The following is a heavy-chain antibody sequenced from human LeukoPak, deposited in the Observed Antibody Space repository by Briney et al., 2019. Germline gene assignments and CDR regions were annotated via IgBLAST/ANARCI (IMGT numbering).Heavy chain of an antibody. CDR1: GFTFSSYS. CDR3: ARDSLHLTGYYNVPYFDY. J-gene: IGHJ4*02. D-gene: IGHD3-9*01. Sequence: GGSLRLSCAASGFTFSSYSMNWVRQAPGKGLELVSSISSSSSDIYYADSVKGRFTISRDNAKNSLYLQMTSLRAEDMPLYYCARDSLHLTGYYNVPYFDYWGQGTLVTVSS. CDR2: ISSSSSDI. V-gene: IGHV3-21*01.